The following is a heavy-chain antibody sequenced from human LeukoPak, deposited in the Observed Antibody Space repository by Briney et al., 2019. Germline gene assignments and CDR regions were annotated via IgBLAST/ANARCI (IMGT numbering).Heavy chain of an antibody. V-gene: IGHV3-53*01. CDR3: ARDQTPHSSGWHFDY. CDR2: IYSGGST. D-gene: IGHD6-19*01. J-gene: IGHJ4*02. CDR1: GFTVSSNY. Sequence: GGSLRLSCAASGFTVSSNYMSWVRQAPGKGLEWVSVIYSGGSTYYADSVKGRFTISRDNSKNTLYLQMNSLRAEDTAVYYCARDQTPHSSGWHFDYWGQGTLVTVSS.